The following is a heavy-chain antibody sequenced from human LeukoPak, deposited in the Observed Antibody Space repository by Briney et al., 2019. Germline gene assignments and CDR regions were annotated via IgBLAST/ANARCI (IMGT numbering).Heavy chain of an antibody. D-gene: IGHD1-1*01. Sequence: LGESLKISCKGSGYTFPTSWFAWVRQMPGKALDWMAIIYPGDSDTKYSPSFQGQISVSVDKSTSTAYLQWNSLQASDTAMYYCARRLTTEETFDYWGQGTLVTVSS. J-gene: IGHJ4*02. CDR1: GYTFPTSW. V-gene: IGHV5-51*01. CDR2: IYPGDSDT. CDR3: ARRLTTEETFDY.